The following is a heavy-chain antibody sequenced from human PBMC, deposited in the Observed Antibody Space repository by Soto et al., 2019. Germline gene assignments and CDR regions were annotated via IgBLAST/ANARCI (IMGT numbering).Heavy chain of an antibody. CDR3: TRWKILSAFDP. J-gene: IGHJ5*02. Sequence: GGSLRRSFTASGFTVGDYAIIWFRHAAGNGLEWVGLIRIKAYCXXXEYPAXVKGXXXXXXXXXXSXAXXQXNSPKNEYXAVYYCTRWKILSAFDPGGQGTLVTVSS. CDR2: IRIKAYCXXX. V-gene: IGHV3-49*01. CDR1: GFTVGDYA. D-gene: IGHD1-1*01.